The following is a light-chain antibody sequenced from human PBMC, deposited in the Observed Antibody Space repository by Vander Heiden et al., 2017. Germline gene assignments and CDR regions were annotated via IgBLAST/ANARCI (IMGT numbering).Light chain of an antibody. Sequence: DIQMTQSPSSLSASVGDRVTITCQASQDISNYLNWYQQKPGKAPKLLIYDASNLETGVPSRFSGSGSGTDFTFTISSLQPEGIATYYCQQYDNLQYTFGQGTKLEIK. J-gene: IGKJ2*01. V-gene: IGKV1-33*01. CDR2: DAS. CDR1: QDISNY. CDR3: QQYDNLQYT.